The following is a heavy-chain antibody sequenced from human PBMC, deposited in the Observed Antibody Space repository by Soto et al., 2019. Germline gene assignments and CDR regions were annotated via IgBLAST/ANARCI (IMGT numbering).Heavy chain of an antibody. CDR1: GYTFTNHQ. J-gene: IGHJ6*02. CDR2: INPSGGST. CDR3: ARESGIEVAGAYYFSMDV. V-gene: IGHV1-46*03. D-gene: IGHD6-19*01. Sequence: ASVKVSCKVPGYTFTNHQMHWVRQAPGQGFEWMGIINPSGGSTTYAQKFQGRVAMTRDTSTSTVYTELSSLRSEDTAVYYCARESGIEVAGAYYFSMDVWG.